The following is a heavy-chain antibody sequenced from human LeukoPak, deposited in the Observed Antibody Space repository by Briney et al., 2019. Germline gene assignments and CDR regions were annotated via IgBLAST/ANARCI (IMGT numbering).Heavy chain of an antibody. CDR1: GASIRTYY. D-gene: IGHD2-15*01. CDR2: IYSSGST. J-gene: IGHJ6*02. Sequence: SETLSLTCTVSGASIRTYYWNWIRQPAGKGLEWIGRIYSSGSTNYNPSLKSRVTMSVDTSKNQFSLQLSSVTAADTAVYYRARGGRGSGDYYYYYGMDVWGQGTTVTVSS. V-gene: IGHV4-4*07. CDR3: ARGGRGSGDYYYYYGMDV.